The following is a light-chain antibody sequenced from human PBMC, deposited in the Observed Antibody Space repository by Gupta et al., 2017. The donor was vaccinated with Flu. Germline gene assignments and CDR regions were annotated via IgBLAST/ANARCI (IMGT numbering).Light chain of an antibody. CDR1: KLGDIY. J-gene: IGLJ2*01. CDR2: QDT. Sequence: SYDLTQPPSVSVSPGHTASITCSGDKLGDIYVSWYQQKPGQSPVLVIYQDTQRPSGIPERFSGSISGNTATLTITGTQAVDEADYYCQAWDSGTCGFGGGTKLTVL. V-gene: IGLV3-1*01. CDR3: QAWDSGTCG.